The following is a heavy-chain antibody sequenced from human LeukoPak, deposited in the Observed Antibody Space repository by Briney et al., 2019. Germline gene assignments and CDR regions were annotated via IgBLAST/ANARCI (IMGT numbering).Heavy chain of an antibody. V-gene: IGHV4-59*01. D-gene: IGHD1-26*01. J-gene: IGHJ4*02. CDR3: ARLVVGTTDY. CDR1: GGSISSYY. CDR2: IYYSGST. Sequence: SETLSLTCTVSGGSISSYYWSWIRQPPGKGLEWIGYIYYSGSTNYNPSLKSRVTISVDTSKNQFSLKLSSVTAADTAVYYCARLVVGTTDYWGQGTLVTVSS.